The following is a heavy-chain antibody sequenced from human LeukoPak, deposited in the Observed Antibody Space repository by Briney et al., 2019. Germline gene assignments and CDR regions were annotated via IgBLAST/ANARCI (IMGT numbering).Heavy chain of an antibody. CDR2: ISSSSSYI. Sequence: PGGSLRFSCAASGFTFSSYSMNWVRQAPWKGLEWVSSISSSSSYIYYADSVKGRFTISRDNAKNSLYLQMNSLRAEDTAVYYCARDARDYFDYWGQGTLVTVSS. CDR1: GFTFSSYS. V-gene: IGHV3-21*01. CDR3: ARDARDYFDY. J-gene: IGHJ4*02.